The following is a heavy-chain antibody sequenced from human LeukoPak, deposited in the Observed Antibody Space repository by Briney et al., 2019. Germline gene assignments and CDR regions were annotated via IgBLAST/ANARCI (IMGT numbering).Heavy chain of an antibody. D-gene: IGHD4-17*01. CDR3: ARVPTVTFFDY. Sequence: SETLSLTCTVSGGSISSSTYYWGWIRQPPGKGLEWIGNIYYSGSTYYNPSLKSRVTISVDTSKNQFSLKLSSVTAADTAVYYCARVPTVTFFDYWGQGTLVTVSS. J-gene: IGHJ4*02. CDR1: GGSISSSTYY. V-gene: IGHV4-39*07. CDR2: IYYSGST.